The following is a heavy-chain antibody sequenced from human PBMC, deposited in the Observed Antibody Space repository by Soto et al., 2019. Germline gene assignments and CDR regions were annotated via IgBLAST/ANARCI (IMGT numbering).Heavy chain of an antibody. D-gene: IGHD6-6*01. J-gene: IGHJ6*02. CDR2: IYPGDSDT. CDR3: ARLGQLVPFYYGMDV. Sequence: GESLKISCKGSGYSFTSYWIGWVRQMPGKGLEWMGIIYPGDSDTRYSPSFQGQVTISADKSISTAYLQWSSLKASDTAMYYCARLGQLVPFYYGMDVWGQGTTVTVS. CDR1: GYSFTSYW. V-gene: IGHV5-51*01.